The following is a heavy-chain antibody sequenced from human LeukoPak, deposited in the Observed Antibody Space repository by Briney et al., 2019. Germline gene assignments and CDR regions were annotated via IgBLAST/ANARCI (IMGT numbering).Heavy chain of an antibody. V-gene: IGHV4-59*03. CDR2: IHYSGSS. CDR1: GDSTSNFY. D-gene: IGHD2-8*01. Sequence: PSETLSLTCTVCGDSTSNFYWNWIRQSPGKGLEWIGNIHYSGSSVYNPSLKSRVTISIDTSRRQFFLKLNSVTAADTAVYFCALAPNSNWFDFWGPGTLVTVSS. J-gene: IGHJ5*01. CDR3: ALAPNSNWFDF.